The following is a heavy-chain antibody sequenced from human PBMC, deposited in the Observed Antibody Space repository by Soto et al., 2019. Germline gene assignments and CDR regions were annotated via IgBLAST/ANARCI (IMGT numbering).Heavy chain of an antibody. CDR3: TIKPPTNGMAA. J-gene: IGHJ6*02. CDR1: GFTLSGYD. CDR2: IGSAGGT. V-gene: IGHV3-13*01. Sequence: EVQLVESGGGLVQPGGSLRLSCAASGFTLSGYDIHWVRQATGKGLEWVSGIGSAGGTYYEDSVKGLFTISRENAKNSLYLQMNSLPVGDTAVYYCTIKPPTNGMAAWGKGPRSPSP.